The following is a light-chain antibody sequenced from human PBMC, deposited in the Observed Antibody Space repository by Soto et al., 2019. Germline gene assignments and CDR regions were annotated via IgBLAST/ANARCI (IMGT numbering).Light chain of an antibody. V-gene: IGLV2-23*01. CDR2: EAT. Sequence: QSALTQPASVSGSPGQSITISCTGTSSDVGSHKLVSWYQQYPGKAPKLLIFEATKRPSGVSNRFSGSKSGSTASLTISGLRAEDEADYYCCSNADGSTYVFGTGTKVTVL. J-gene: IGLJ1*01. CDR1: SSDVGSHKL. CDR3: CSNADGSTYV.